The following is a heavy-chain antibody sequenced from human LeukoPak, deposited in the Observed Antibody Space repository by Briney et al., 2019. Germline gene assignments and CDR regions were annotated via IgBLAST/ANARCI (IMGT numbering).Heavy chain of an antibody. D-gene: IGHD3-10*01. V-gene: IGHV3-21*01. CDR3: LRGPFGSASPFPFRF. CDR2: ISYNSNYI. J-gene: IGHJ1*01. CDR1: GFTFSNFS. Sequence: GGSLRLSCAAPGFTFSNFSMHWVRQSAGKGLEWVASISYNSNYIYTANSIRGRFTISRDNAKDSLFLQMTSLRPEDTAVFYCLRGPFGSASPFPFRFWGQGALVNVS.